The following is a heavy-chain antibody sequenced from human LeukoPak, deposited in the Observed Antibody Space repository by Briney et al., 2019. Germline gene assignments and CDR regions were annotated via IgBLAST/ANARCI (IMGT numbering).Heavy chain of an antibody. CDR1: GFTFSSYE. CDR2: ISSSGSTI. J-gene: IGHJ6*04. Sequence: GGSLRLSCAASGFTFSSYEMNWVRQAPGKGLEWVSYISSSGSTINYADSVKGRLTISRDNAKNSLYLQMNSLRAEDTAVYYCAELGITMIGGVWGKGTTVTISS. D-gene: IGHD3-10*02. CDR3: AELGITMIGGV. V-gene: IGHV3-48*03.